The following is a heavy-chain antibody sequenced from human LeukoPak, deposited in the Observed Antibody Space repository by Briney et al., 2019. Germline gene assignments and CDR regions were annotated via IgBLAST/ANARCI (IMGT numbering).Heavy chain of an antibody. CDR2: ISWNSANT. Sequence: GGSLRLSCAVSGFIFYDYGMHWVPHAPGKALEWVAGISWNSANTGYADSVKGRFTISRDNAKNSPYLQINSLRPEDTALYYCVKDISGWSYFDYWGQGTLVTVSP. CDR3: VKDISGWSYFDY. V-gene: IGHV3-9*01. D-gene: IGHD6-19*01. J-gene: IGHJ4*02. CDR1: GFIFYDYG.